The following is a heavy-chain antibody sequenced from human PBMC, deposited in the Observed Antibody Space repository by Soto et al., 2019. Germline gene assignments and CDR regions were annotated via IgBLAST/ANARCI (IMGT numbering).Heavy chain of an antibody. D-gene: IGHD2-15*01. J-gene: IGHJ4*02. V-gene: IGHV1-46*01. Sequence: QVQLVQSGAEVKKPGASVKVSCKASGYTFTSYYMHWVRQAPGQGLEWMGIINPSGGSTSYAQKFQGRVIMTRDTSTSTVYMELICLRSEDTAVYYCARSVVVVAATTGVGYWGQGTLVTVSS. CDR2: INPSGGST. CDR3: ARSVVVVAATTGVGY. CDR1: GYTFTSYY.